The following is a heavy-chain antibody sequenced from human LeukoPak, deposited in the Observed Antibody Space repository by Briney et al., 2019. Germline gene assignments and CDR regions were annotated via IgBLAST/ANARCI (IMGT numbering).Heavy chain of an antibody. Sequence: SETLSLTCAVYGGSFSGYYWSWIRQPPGKGLEWIGEINHSGSTNYNPSLKSRVTISVDTSKNQFSLKLSSVTAADTAVYYCARHGRVLEWLFFDYWGQGTLVTVSS. J-gene: IGHJ4*02. D-gene: IGHD3-3*01. CDR2: INHSGST. CDR3: ARHGRVLEWLFFDY. CDR1: GGSFSGYY. V-gene: IGHV4-34*01.